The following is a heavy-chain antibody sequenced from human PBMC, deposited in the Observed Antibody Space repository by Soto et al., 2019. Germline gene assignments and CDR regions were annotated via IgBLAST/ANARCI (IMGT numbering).Heavy chain of an antibody. J-gene: IGHJ6*02. D-gene: IGHD1-26*01. CDR2: INPNSGGT. CDR3: ARDVVIVGARTYYYYYGMDV. Sequence: GASVKVSCKASGYTFTGYYMHWVRQAHGQGLEWMGWINPNSGGTNYAQKFQGWVTMTRDTSISTAYMELSRLRSDDTAVYYCARDVVIVGARTYYYYYGMDVWGQGTTVTV. V-gene: IGHV1-2*04. CDR1: GYTFTGYY.